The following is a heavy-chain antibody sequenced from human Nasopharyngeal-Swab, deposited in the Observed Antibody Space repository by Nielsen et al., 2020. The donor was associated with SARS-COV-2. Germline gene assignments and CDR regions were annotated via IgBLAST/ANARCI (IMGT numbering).Heavy chain of an antibody. J-gene: IGHJ6*03. Sequence: GSLRLSCAVYGGSFSGYSWSWIRQPPGKGLEWIGEINHSGRTNYNPSLKSRVTISVDTSKNQFSLKLSSVTAADTAVYYCARGVAAAGREYYMDVWGKGTTVTVSS. CDR1: GGSFSGYS. V-gene: IGHV4-34*01. CDR2: INHSGRT. CDR3: ARGVAAAGREYYMDV. D-gene: IGHD6-13*01.